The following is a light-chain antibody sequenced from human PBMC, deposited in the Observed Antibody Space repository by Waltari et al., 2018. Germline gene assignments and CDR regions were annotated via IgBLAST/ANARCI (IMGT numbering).Light chain of an antibody. V-gene: IGLV2-23*01. J-gene: IGLJ2*01. CDR1: GGFVGSYNL. CDR2: DDT. Sequence: QSALTQPASVSASLGQSITLSCTGTGGFVGSYNLFPWSQHHPGKAPKLIISDDTERPSGVSPRFAGTKSGNTASLTISGLLAEDEADYYCCSYAGRPSSYVIFGGGTRLTVL. CDR3: CSYAGRPSSYVI.